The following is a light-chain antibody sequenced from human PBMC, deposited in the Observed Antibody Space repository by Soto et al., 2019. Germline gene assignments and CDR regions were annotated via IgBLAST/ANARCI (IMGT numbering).Light chain of an antibody. CDR2: GAS. Sequence: VLTQSPGTLSLSPGDRATLSCRASQSLDRNSLAWYQQKPGQPPRLLIHGASRRAAGIPDRFSGSGSGADFAHTITRLEAADFAVYYRQQYGRSPWTFGQGTKVDIK. V-gene: IGKV3-20*01. CDR1: QSLDRNS. J-gene: IGKJ1*01. CDR3: QQYGRSPWT.